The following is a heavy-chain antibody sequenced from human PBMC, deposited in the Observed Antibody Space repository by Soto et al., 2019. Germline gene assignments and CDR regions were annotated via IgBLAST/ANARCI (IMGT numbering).Heavy chain of an antibody. J-gene: IGHJ4*02. CDR3: ARHDQVGRTTETNLDS. CDR1: GYSFTSYW. CDR2: IYPGDSDT. D-gene: IGHD1-26*01. V-gene: IGHV5-51*01. Sequence: GESLKISCKASGYSFTSYWIGWVRQMPGKGLERMGIIYPGDSDTTYSPSFRGQVTISADNSINTAYLQWSSLKASDSAIYYCARHDQVGRTTETNLDSWGQGTLVTVSS.